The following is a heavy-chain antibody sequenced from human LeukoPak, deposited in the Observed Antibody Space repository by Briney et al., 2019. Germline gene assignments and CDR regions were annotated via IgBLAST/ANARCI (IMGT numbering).Heavy chain of an antibody. Sequence: ASVKVSCKASGYTFTGYYMHWVRQAPGQGLEWMGWINPNSGGTNYAQKFQGRVTMTRDTSISTAYMELSRLRSDDTAVYYCARGDSGWYLVGFSPLDYWGQGTLVTVSS. V-gene: IGHV1-2*02. CDR2: INPNSGGT. D-gene: IGHD6-19*01. J-gene: IGHJ4*02. CDR3: ARGDSGWYLVGFSPLDY. CDR1: GYTFTGYY.